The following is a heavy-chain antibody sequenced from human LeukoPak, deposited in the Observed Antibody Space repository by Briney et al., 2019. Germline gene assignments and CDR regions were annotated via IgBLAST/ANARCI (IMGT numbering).Heavy chain of an antibody. CDR1: GGSISSYY. CDR2: IYYSGST. V-gene: IGHV4-59*01. J-gene: IGHJ4*02. D-gene: IGHD1-1*01. Sequence: SETLSLTCAVYGGSISSYYWSWIRQPPGKGLEWIGYIYYSGSTNYNPSLKSRVTISVDTSKNQFSLKLSSVTAADTAVYYCARVNLDDGTFDYWGQGTLVNVSS. CDR3: ARVNLDDGTFDY.